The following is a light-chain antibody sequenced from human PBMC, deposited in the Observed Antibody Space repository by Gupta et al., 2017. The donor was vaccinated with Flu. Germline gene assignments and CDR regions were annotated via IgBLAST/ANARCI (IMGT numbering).Light chain of an antibody. CDR1: SSNLGSNY. Sequence: QSVLPQPPSASGTPGQRVTISCSGSSSNLGSNYVYWYKQLPGTAPKLLIYRNNQRPSGVPDRFSGSKSGTSASLAISGLRSEDEADYYCAAWDDSLSGWVFGGGTKL. J-gene: IGLJ3*02. CDR2: RNN. V-gene: IGLV1-47*01. CDR3: AAWDDSLSGWV.